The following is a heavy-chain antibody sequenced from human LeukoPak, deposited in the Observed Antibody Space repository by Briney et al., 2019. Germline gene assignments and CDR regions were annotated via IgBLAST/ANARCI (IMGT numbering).Heavy chain of an antibody. CDR2: ISAYNGNT. Sequence: ASVKVSCTASGYTFSSYGITWVRQAPGQGLEWMGWISAYNGNTNYAQKLQGRVTMTTDTSTSTAYMELRSLRSEDTAVYYCATDIAVAGHLDAFDIWGQGTMVTVSS. D-gene: IGHD6-19*01. CDR3: ATDIAVAGHLDAFDI. V-gene: IGHV1-18*01. CDR1: GYTFSSYG. J-gene: IGHJ3*02.